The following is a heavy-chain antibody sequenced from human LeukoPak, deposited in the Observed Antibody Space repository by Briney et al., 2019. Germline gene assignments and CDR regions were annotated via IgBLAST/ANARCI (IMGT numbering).Heavy chain of an antibody. J-gene: IGHJ4*02. CDR2: MSPNSGDT. D-gene: IGHD7-27*01. V-gene: IGHV1-8*01. CDR3: ARGPPNWGYDY. Sequence: ASVKVSCKASGYTFTSYDFNRVRQATGQRPEWMGWMSPNSGDTGYAQKFQDRVTMTRNTSISTAYMELSSLRSDDTAVYYCARGPPNWGYDYWGPGTLVTVSS. CDR1: GYTFTSYD.